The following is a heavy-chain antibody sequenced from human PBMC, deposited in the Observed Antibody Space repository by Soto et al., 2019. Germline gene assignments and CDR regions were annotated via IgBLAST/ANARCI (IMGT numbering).Heavy chain of an antibody. CDR2: MQPSTGRT. J-gene: IGHJ4*02. D-gene: IGHD1-1*01. Sequence: QVQLVQSGAEVREPGASVKVSCKASGYSFTSLDINWVRQTAGQGLEWMGWMQPSTGRTGYAQKFQGRVTISRDTSIRTTYRVLTTQTSDDTDFYYWARGVSAGVGYWVQGTLLTVYS. CDR1: GYSFTSLD. V-gene: IGHV1-8*02. CDR3: ARGVSAGVGY.